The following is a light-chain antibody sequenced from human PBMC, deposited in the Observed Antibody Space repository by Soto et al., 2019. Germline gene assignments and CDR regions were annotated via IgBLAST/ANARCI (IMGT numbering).Light chain of an antibody. CDR3: QQYYSTPYT. J-gene: IGKJ2*01. V-gene: IGKV4-1*01. Sequence: DIVMTQSPDSLAVSLGERVTINCKSSQSVLYSSNNKNYLTWYQQKPGQPPNLLIYWASTRESGVPDRFSGSGSGTDFTLTISSLQAEDVAVYYCQQYYSTPYTFGQGTKLEIK. CDR2: WAS. CDR1: QSVLYSSNNKNY.